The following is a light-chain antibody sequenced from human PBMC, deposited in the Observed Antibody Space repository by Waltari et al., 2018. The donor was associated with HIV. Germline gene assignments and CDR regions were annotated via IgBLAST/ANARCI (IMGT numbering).Light chain of an antibody. Sequence: SYELTQPPSVSVSPGQTARITCSGDALPKQYAYWYQQKPGQAPVLVLYKDSERPSGIPERFSGSSSGTTVTLTISGVQAEDEADYYCQSADSSGTPSFGTGTKVTVL. V-gene: IGLV3-25*03. CDR2: KDS. CDR1: ALPKQY. CDR3: QSADSSGTPS. J-gene: IGLJ1*01.